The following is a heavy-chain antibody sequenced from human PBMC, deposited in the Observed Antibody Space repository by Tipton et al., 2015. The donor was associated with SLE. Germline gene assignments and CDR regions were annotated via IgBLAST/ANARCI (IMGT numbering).Heavy chain of an antibody. J-gene: IGHJ4*02. CDR1: GFTFSSYA. V-gene: IGHV3-30-3*01. Sequence: SLRLSCAASGFTFSSYAMHWVRQAPGKGLEWVAVISYDGSNKYYADSVKGRFTISRDNSKNTLYLQMNSLRAEDTAVYYCAKVEIRFLEWLFPDYWGQGTLGTVSS. CDR2: ISYDGSNK. D-gene: IGHD3-3*01. CDR3: AKVEIRFLEWLFPDY.